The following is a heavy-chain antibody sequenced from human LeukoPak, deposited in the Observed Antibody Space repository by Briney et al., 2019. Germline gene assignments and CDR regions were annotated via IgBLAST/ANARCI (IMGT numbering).Heavy chain of an antibody. CDR2: INPKNGGT. Sequence: ASVKVSCKTSGYNFIDLYIHRVRQAPGQGLEWMGWINPKNGGTKYGQKFQGRVTMTTDTSNRTAYMEVNNLTSDDTAVYYCAREAYHSDKTGYYWGDGFDIWGQGTTVVVSS. CDR3: AREAYHSDKTGYYWGDGFDI. V-gene: IGHV1-2*02. D-gene: IGHD3-9*01. CDR1: GYNFIDLY. J-gene: IGHJ3*02.